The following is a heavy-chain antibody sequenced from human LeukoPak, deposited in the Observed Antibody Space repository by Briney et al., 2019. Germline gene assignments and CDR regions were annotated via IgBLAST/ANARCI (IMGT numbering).Heavy chain of an antibody. CDR1: GGSISSHF. V-gene: IGHV4-59*11. CDR3: AKATQWLAFDY. CDR2: IYNSGAT. Sequence: SETLSLTCTVSGGSISSHFWSWIRQSPGKRLEWIGKIYNSGATNCNPSLNSRVTISVDTSRNQLSLQLTSVTAADTAVYYCAKATQWLAFDYWGRGTLVTVSS. J-gene: IGHJ4*02. D-gene: IGHD6-19*01.